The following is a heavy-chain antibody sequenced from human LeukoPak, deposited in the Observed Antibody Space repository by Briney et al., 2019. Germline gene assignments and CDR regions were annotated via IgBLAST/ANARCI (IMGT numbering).Heavy chain of an antibody. D-gene: IGHD6-19*01. Sequence: GSLRLSCAASGFSFGSYGIHWVRQAPGKGLEWVAVISHEGSYQSYADSVKGRFTISRDNSKNMVYLQLNSLRPEDTALYYCARTREQWQVLDYWGQGTLVTVSS. CDR3: ARTREQWQVLDY. J-gene: IGHJ4*02. CDR1: GFSFGSYG. V-gene: IGHV3-30*03. CDR2: ISHEGSYQ.